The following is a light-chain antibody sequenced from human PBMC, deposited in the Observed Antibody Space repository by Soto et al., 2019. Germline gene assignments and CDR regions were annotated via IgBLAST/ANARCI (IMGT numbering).Light chain of an antibody. CDR1: QGISSY. CDR2: AAS. Sequence: IPLTQSPSSLSASVGDRVTITCRASQGISSYLAWYQQKPGKAPKLLIYAASTLQSGVPSRFSGSGSGTDFPPTISTLQPEVFETYYGQQLNSYPPPFGGGTKVEIK. V-gene: IGKV1-9*01. CDR3: QQLNSYPPP. J-gene: IGKJ4*01.